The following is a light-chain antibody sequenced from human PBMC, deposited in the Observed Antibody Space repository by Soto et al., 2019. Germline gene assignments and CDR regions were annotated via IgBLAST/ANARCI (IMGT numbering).Light chain of an antibody. CDR1: QSVSSSN. J-gene: IGKJ1*01. CDR2: GAS. Sequence: EIVLTQSPGTLSLSPGGRATLSCRASQSVSSSNLAWYQQKPGQAPRLLIYGASSRVTGIPDRFSGSGSGTDFTLTISRLEPEDFAVYYCQQYGSSTGTFGQGTKVEIK. V-gene: IGKV3-20*01. CDR3: QQYGSSTGT.